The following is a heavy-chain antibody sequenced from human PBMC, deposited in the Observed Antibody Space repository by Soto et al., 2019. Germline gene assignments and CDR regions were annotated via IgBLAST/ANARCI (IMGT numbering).Heavy chain of an antibody. Sequence: QVQLVQSGAAVRQPGSSVRISCTASGDTLSYSAIGWLRQAPGQGLEWMGGITPSFGSPVYARKFQGRVTIAADHMILNNLRSDDTAMYFCATYFTAVAYFENWGQGTLVTVSS. J-gene: IGHJ4*02. D-gene: IGHD5-18*01. CDR2: ITPSFGSP. CDR3: ATYFTAVAYFEN. V-gene: IGHV1-69*01. CDR1: GDTLSYSA.